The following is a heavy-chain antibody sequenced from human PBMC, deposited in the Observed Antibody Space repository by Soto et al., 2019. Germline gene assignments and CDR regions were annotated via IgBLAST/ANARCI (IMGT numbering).Heavy chain of an antibody. D-gene: IGHD1-26*01. CDR3: SVNNFLVGADYYYGMDV. CDR1: GFTFSSYA. V-gene: IGHV3-23*01. Sequence: PGGSLRLSCAASGFTFSSYAMSWVRQAPGKGLEWVSAISGSGGSTYYADSVKGRFTISRDNSKNTLYLQINSLRAEDTAVYYCSVNNFLVGADYYYGMDVWGQGTTVTVSS. J-gene: IGHJ6*02. CDR2: ISGSGGST.